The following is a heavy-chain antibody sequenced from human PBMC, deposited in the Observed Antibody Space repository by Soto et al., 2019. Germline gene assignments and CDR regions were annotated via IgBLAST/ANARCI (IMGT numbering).Heavy chain of an antibody. V-gene: IGHV4-34*01. Sequence: VEWGSFGDFDCSRIRQPPGTGLEWIREINHNGSTNYCPSLKSRVTISVDSSKVQFSLKLASVRAAGTALDYCVRQKITPLFDYRGQGTLVNV. D-gene: IGHD2-15*01. J-gene: IGHJ4*02. CDR2: INHNGST. CDR3: VRQKITPLFDY. CDR1: WGSFGDFD.